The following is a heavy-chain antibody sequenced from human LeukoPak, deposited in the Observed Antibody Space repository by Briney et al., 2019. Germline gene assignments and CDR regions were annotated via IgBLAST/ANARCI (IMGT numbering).Heavy chain of an antibody. CDR3: ARGLDVFDSSGYYSYADL. J-gene: IGHJ5*02. CDR2: TSYDGSSK. V-gene: IGHV3-30*04. Sequence: GGPLRLSCAASGFTFSSSALHWVRQAAGRGLEWGAVTSYDGSSKFYADSVKGRFTISRDNSNNTLWLQMNNVRTEDTAMYFCARGLDVFDSSGYYSYADLWGQGTLVTVSS. CDR1: GFTFSSSA. D-gene: IGHD3-22*01.